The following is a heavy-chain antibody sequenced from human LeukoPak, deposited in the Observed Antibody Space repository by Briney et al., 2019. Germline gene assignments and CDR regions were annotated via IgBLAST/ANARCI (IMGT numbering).Heavy chain of an antibody. Sequence: SETLSLTCAVYGGSFSGYYWGWIRQPPGKGLKWIGTIYYSGTTYYNPSLESRVTISEDTSKNQFSLTLRSVTAADTAVYYCARQISDYYYYYMDVWGKGTTVTVSS. V-gene: IGHV4-34*01. CDR2: IYYSGTT. J-gene: IGHJ6*03. D-gene: IGHD3-10*01. CDR3: ARQISDYYYYYMDV. CDR1: GGSFSGYY.